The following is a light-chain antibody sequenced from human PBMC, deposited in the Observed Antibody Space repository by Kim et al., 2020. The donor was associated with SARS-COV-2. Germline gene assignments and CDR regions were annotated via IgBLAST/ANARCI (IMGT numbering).Light chain of an antibody. Sequence: EIVMTQSPATLSVSPGERATLSCRANQSVSSNLAWYQQSPGQAPRLFIYGASTRATGVPARFSGSGSGTEFTLTISSLQSEDFALYYCQQYNIWPYTFARGTKLEI. CDR2: GAS. CDR3: QQYNIWPYT. J-gene: IGKJ2*01. CDR1: QSVSSN. V-gene: IGKV3-15*01.